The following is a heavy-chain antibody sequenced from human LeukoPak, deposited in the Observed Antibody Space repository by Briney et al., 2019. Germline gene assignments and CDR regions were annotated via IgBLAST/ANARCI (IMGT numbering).Heavy chain of an antibody. Sequence: MSGGSLRLSCAASGFTFSNVWMSWVRQAPGKGLELVGRIKSKTDGGTTDYAAPVKGRFTISRDDSKNTLYLQMNSLETEDTAVYYCTTVANGGDFDYWGQGTLVTVSS. J-gene: IGHJ4*02. CDR2: IKSKTDGGTT. V-gene: IGHV3-15*01. CDR1: GFTFSNVW. CDR3: TTVANGGDFDY. D-gene: IGHD3-16*01.